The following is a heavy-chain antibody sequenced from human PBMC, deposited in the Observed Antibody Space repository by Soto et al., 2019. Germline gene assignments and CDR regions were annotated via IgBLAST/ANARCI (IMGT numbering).Heavy chain of an antibody. D-gene: IGHD3-10*01. Sequence: QVQLVQSGAEVKKPGASVKVSCKASGYTFTGYYMHWVRQAPGQGREWMGWINPNSGGTNHAQKLQGWVTMTRDTTISRAYMELGSLRSDDTVVYYCASGYYGSGFDYWGQGTLVTVSS. CDR2: INPNSGGT. V-gene: IGHV1-2*04. J-gene: IGHJ4*02. CDR3: ASGYYGSGFDY. CDR1: GYTFTGYY.